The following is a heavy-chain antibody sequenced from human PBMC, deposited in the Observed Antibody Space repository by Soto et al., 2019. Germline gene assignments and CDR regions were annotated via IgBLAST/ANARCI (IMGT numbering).Heavy chain of an antibody. D-gene: IGHD1-1*01. CDR1: GYTFRIYG. Sequence: QVQLVQSGAEVKKPGASVKVSCKASGYTFRIYGITWVRQAPGQGIEWMGWISANDGNTHYAQKFQGRVTMTTDTSTSTAYMEVRSLRSDDTAVYYCARKGTGAPVDSWGQGTLVTVSS. J-gene: IGHJ4*02. CDR2: ISANDGNT. CDR3: ARKGTGAPVDS. V-gene: IGHV1-18*01.